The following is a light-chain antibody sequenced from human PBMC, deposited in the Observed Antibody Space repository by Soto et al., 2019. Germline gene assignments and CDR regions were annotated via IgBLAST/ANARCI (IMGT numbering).Light chain of an antibody. Sequence: QSVLTQPPSVSGAPRQRVTISCTGSSSNIGAGYDVHGYQQLPGTAPKLLIYGNSNRPSGVPDRFSGSKSGTSASLAITGLQAEDEADYYCQSYDSSLSGSVVFGGGTKLTVL. J-gene: IGLJ2*01. V-gene: IGLV1-40*01. CDR1: SSNIGAGYD. CDR3: QSYDSSLSGSVV. CDR2: GNS.